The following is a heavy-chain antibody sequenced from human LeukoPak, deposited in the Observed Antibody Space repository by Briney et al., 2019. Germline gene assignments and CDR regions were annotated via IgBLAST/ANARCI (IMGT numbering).Heavy chain of an antibody. Sequence: GGSLRLSCAASGFTVSTNYMSWVRQAPGKGLEWVSVIYSGGNTYHADSVKGRFTISRDNPKNTLYLQMNSLRAEDTAVYYCARDQDSGSFIFDYWGQGTLVTVSS. D-gene: IGHD1-26*01. CDR2: IYSGGNT. J-gene: IGHJ4*02. CDR1: GFTVSTNY. V-gene: IGHV3-53*01. CDR3: ARDQDSGSFIFDY.